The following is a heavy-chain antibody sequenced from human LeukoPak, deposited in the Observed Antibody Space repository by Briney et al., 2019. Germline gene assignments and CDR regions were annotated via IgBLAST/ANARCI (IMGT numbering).Heavy chain of an antibody. D-gene: IGHD2-2*02. CDR1: GFTFSSYG. Sequence: GGSLRLSCAASGFTFSSYGMHWVRQAPGKGLEWVAVIWYDGSNKYYADSVKGRFTISRDNSKNTLYLQMNSLRAEDTAVYYCAKGYCSSTSCYRLDCWGQGTLVTVSS. J-gene: IGHJ4*02. V-gene: IGHV3-33*06. CDR2: IWYDGSNK. CDR3: AKGYCSSTSCYRLDC.